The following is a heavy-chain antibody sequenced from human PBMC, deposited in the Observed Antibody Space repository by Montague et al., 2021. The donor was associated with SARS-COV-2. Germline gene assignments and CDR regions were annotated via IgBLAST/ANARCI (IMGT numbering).Heavy chain of an antibody. CDR3: ARGRRRYNWRDETSYYYGMDV. V-gene: IGHV4-34*01. CDR2: INHSGST. J-gene: IGHJ6*02. D-gene: IGHD1-20*01. CDR1: GGSLSGYY. Sequence: SETLSLTCAVYGGSLSGYYWSWIRQPPGKGLEWIGEINHSGSTNYNPSXXGRVTISLDTSKNQFSLKLSSVTAADTAVYYCARGRRRYNWRDETSYYYGMDVWGQGTTVTVSS.